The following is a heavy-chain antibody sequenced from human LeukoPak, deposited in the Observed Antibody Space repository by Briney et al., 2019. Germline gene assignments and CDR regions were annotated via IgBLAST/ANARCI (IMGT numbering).Heavy chain of an antibody. V-gene: IGHV3-21*01. D-gene: IGHD6-6*01. Sequence: PGGSLRLSCAASGFTVSSSYISWVRQAPGKGPEWVSSSSSSGSYIYYADSVKGRFTISRDNAKNSLYLQMNSLRAEDTAVYYCASSPRGPISSIYYFNYWGQGTLVTVSA. J-gene: IGHJ4*02. CDR1: GFTVSSSY. CDR3: ASSPRGPISSIYYFNY. CDR2: SSSSGSYI.